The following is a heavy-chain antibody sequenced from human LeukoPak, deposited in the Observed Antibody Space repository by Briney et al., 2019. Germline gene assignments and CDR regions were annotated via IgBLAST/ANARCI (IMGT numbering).Heavy chain of an antibody. Sequence: GGSLRLSCAASGFTFSNDWMNWVRQAPGKGLERVGRVKSKTDGGTTDYAAPVKGRFTISRDDSKTTMYLQMNSLKAEDTAVYYCAKGTMDGGQYYYDSSGGQGTLVTVSS. V-gene: IGHV3-15*01. J-gene: IGHJ4*02. CDR3: AKGTMDGGQYYYDSS. CDR1: GFTFSNDW. CDR2: VKSKTDGGTT. D-gene: IGHD3-22*01.